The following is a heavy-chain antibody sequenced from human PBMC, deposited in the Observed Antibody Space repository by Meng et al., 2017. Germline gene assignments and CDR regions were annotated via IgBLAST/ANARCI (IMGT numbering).Heavy chain of an antibody. J-gene: IGHJ4*02. CDR1: GGSFGGYY. D-gene: IGHD3-16*01. V-gene: IGHV4-34*01. CDR3: ARGRGSWGY. CDR2: INHSGST. Sequence: QVQLTKWVAGLLKPSEPLSLTVAVYGGSFGGYYWRWIRQTPGKGLEWIGEINHSGSTNYNPSLKSRVTISVDTSKNQFSLKLSSVTAADTAVYYCARGRGSWGYWGQGTLVTVSS.